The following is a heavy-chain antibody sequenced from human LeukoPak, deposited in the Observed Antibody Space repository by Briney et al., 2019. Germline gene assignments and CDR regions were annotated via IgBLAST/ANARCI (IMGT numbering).Heavy chain of an antibody. CDR2: ISAYNGNT. CDR3: AAIRYCSGGSCSEL. V-gene: IGHV1-18*01. Sequence: GASVKVCCKASGYTFTSYGISWVRQAPGQGLEWMGWISAYNGNTNYAQKLQGRVTMTTDTSTSTAYMELRSLRSDDTAVYYCAAIRYCSGGSCSELWGQGTLVTVSS. D-gene: IGHD2-15*01. CDR1: GYTFTSYG. J-gene: IGHJ4*02.